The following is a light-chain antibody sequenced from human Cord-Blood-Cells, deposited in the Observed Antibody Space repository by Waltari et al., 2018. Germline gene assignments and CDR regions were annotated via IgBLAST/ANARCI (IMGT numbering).Light chain of an antibody. V-gene: IGLV1-44*01. CDR1: SSNIGSNT. J-gene: IGLJ3*02. CDR2: SNN. CDR3: AAWDDSLNGWV. Sequence: QSVLTQPPSASGTPGQRVTISCSGSSSNIGSNTVNWYQQPPGTAPKLLFYSNNPLPAGVPGRFAGSKSGTSAALAISGLQSEDEADYYCAAWDDSLNGWVFGGGTKLTGL.